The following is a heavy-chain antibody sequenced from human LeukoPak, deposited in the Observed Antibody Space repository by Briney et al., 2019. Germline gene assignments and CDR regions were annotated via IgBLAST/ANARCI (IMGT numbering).Heavy chain of an antibody. Sequence: XXXSGFTXXXYGMHWVRQAPGKGLEWVAVISYDGSNKYYADSVKGRFTISRDNSKNTLYLQMNSLRAEDTAVYYXXXXXXHLRGNFDYWGQGTLVTVSS. CDR3: XXXXXHLRGNFDY. CDR2: ISYDGSNK. J-gene: IGHJ4*02. V-gene: IGHV3-30*03. D-gene: IGHD3-16*01. CDR1: GFTXXXYG.